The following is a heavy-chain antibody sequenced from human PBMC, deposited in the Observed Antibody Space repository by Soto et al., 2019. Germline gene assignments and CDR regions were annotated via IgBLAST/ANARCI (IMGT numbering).Heavy chain of an antibody. CDR2: IMPIFRAP. V-gene: IGHV1-69*12. Sequence: QVQLVQSGAEVKKPGSSVKVSCKASGGAFSDYAFSRVRQAPGQGLEWLGGIMPIFRAPDYAQKFQGRVTITADEFKRTAYMEMNSLRSEDTAVYYCASWLKGPDIGNYYYGMDVWGQGTTVTVS. J-gene: IGHJ6*02. CDR1: GGAFSDYA. CDR3: ASWLKGPDIGNYYYGMDV. D-gene: IGHD2-15*01.